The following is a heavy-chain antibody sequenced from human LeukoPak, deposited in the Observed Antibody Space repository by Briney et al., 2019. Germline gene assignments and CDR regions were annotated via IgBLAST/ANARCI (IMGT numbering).Heavy chain of an antibody. CDR1: GGSISSYY. CDR3: ARVNYDFWSGYYGDYGMDV. J-gene: IGHJ6*02. D-gene: IGHD3-3*01. Sequence: PSETLSLTRTVSGGSISSYYWSWIRQPPGKGLEWIGYIYYSGSTNYNPSLKSRVTISVDTSKNQFSLKLSSVTAADTAVYYCARVNYDFWSGYYGDYGMDVWGQGTTVTVSS. V-gene: IGHV4-59*01. CDR2: IYYSGST.